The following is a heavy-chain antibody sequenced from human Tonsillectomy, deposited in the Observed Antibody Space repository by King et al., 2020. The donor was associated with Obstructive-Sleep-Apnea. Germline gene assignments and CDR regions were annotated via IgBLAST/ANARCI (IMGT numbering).Heavy chain of an antibody. CDR2: IDWDDDK. CDR1: GFSLSTSGMC. V-gene: IGHV2-70*04. J-gene: IGHJ5*02. Sequence: TLKESGPALVKPTQTLTLTCTFSGFSLSTSGMCVSWIRQPPGKALEWLARIDWDDDKFYSTSLKTRLTISKDTSKNQVVLTMTNMDPVDTATYYCARNADEPNWFDPWGQGTLVTVSS. CDR3: ARNADEPNWFDP.